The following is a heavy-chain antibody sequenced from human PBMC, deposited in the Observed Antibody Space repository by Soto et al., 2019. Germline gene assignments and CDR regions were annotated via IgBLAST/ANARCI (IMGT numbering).Heavy chain of an antibody. CDR2: ICSGGNT. V-gene: IGHV3-53*01. CDR3: ARGGDYCRGGRCYPHEFDP. Sequence: EVQLVEYGGGLIQPGKALRLYCEASGFIVTSDSMSWVRQAPGKGLERVSVICSGGNTYYADSVKGRFTISRDYSKNTLFLQMNSLRAEDTAVDYCARGGDYCRGGRCYPHEFDPWGQGTLVTVSS. J-gene: IGHJ5*02. CDR1: GFIVTSDS. D-gene: IGHD2-15*01.